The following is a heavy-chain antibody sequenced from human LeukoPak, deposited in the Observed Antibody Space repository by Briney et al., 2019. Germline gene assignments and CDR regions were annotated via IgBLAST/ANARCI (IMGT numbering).Heavy chain of an antibody. V-gene: IGHV7-4-1*02. Sequence: ASVKVSCKASGYTFTSYAMNWVRQAPGQGLEWMGWINTNTGNPTYAQGFTGRFVFSLDTSVSTAYLQISSLKAEDTAVYYCARDFHYYYDSSGVGGMDVWGQGTTVTVSS. J-gene: IGHJ6*02. CDR3: ARDFHYYYDSSGVGGMDV. D-gene: IGHD3-22*01. CDR2: INTNTGNP. CDR1: GYTFTSYA.